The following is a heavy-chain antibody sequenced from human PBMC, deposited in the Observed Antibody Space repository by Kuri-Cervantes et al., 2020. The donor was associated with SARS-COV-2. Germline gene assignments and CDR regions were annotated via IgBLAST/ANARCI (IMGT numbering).Heavy chain of an antibody. V-gene: IGHV1-2*02. Sequence: ASVKVSCKASGYTFTGYYMHWVRQAPGQGLEWMGWINPNSGGTNYAQKFQGRVTMTRDTSISTAYLQWSSLKASDSAMYYCGRSHCSSDVCSKRGHDGVDVWGQGTTVTVSS. CDR3: GRSHCSSDVCSKRGHDGVDV. J-gene: IGHJ6*02. D-gene: IGHD2-2*01. CDR1: GYTFTGYY. CDR2: INPNSGGT.